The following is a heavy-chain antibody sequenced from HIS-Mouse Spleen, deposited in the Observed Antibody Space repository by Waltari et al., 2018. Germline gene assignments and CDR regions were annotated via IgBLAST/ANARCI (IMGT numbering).Heavy chain of an antibody. CDR1: GGSISSSSYY. V-gene: IGHV4-39*07. CDR2: IYYSGST. J-gene: IGHJ4*02. CDR3: ARVDVTVADPGDY. D-gene: IGHD6-19*01. Sequence: QLQLQESGPGLVKPSETLSLTCTVSGGSISSSSYYWGWIRQPPGKGLEWIGSIYYSGSTYYNPSLKGRVTISVDTSKNQFSLKLSSVTAADTAVYYCARVDVTVADPGDYWGQGTLVTVSS.